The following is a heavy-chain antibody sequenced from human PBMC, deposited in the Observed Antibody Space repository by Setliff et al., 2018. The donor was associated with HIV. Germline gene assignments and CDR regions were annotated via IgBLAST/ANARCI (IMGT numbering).Heavy chain of an antibody. J-gene: IGHJ5*02. V-gene: IGHV4-61*09. CDR2: IYTSGST. CDR1: GVSISSGIYY. Sequence: SESLSLTCTVSGVSISSGIYYWSWIRRPAGKGLEWIGHIYTSGSTNYNPSLKSRVTISVDTSKNQFSLKLSSVTAADTAVYCCARLLNYYGNWFDPWGQGTLVTVSS. CDR3: ARLLNYYGNWFDP. D-gene: IGHD3-10*01.